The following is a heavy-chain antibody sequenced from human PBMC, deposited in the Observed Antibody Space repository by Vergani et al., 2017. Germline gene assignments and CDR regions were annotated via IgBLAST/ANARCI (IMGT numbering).Heavy chain of an antibody. CDR1: GFTFSSYS. CDR2: ISSSSSYI. V-gene: IGHV3-21*01. CDR3: ARDRAARYYYDSSGYYPDAFDI. D-gene: IGHD3-22*01. J-gene: IGHJ3*02. Sequence: VQLVESGGGLVKPGGSLRLSCAASGFTFSSYSMNWVRQAPGKGLEWVSSISSSSSYIYYADSVKGRFTISRDNAKNSLYLQMNSLRAEDTAVYYCARDRAARYYYDSSGYYPDAFDIWGQGTMVTVSS.